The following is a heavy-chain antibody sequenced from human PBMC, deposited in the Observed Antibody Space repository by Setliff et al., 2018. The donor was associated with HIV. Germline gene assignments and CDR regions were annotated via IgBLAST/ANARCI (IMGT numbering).Heavy chain of an antibody. V-gene: IGHV7-4-1*02. D-gene: IGHD2-8*02. Sequence: GASVKVSCKASGYTFTTYGISWVRQAPGQGPEWMGWMNTGTGNPMYAQGFRGRLVFSLDTSVNTTYLQINNLKADDTAMYYCARVGSYWSTFDYWGQGALVTVSS. CDR2: MNTGTGNP. CDR1: GYTFTTYG. CDR3: ARVGSYWSTFDY. J-gene: IGHJ4*02.